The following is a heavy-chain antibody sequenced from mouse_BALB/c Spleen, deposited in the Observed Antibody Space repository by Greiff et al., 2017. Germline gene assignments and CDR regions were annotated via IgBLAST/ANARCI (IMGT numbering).Heavy chain of an antibody. D-gene: IGHD2-10*02. Sequence: VQLQQSGPDLVAPSQSLSITCTVSGFSLTSYGVHWVRQPPGKGLEWLVVIWSDGSTTYNSALKSRLSISKDNSKSQVFLKMNSLQTDDTAMYYCARQYGNYPYYYAMDYWGQGTSVTVSS. CDR3: ARQYGNYPYYYAMDY. V-gene: IGHV2-6-2*01. CDR2: IWSDGST. CDR1: GFSLTSYG. J-gene: IGHJ4*01.